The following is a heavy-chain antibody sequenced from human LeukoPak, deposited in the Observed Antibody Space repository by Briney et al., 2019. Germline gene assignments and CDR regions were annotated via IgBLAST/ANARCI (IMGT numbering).Heavy chain of an antibody. D-gene: IGHD2-15*01. Sequence: ASVKVSCKASGYTFTSYGISWVRQAPGQGLEWMGWISAYNGNTNYAQKLQGRVTMTTDTSTRTAYMELSSLRSEDTAVYYCALNSLGYCSGGSCFTHYYFDYWGQGTLVTVSS. CDR3: ALNSLGYCSGGSCFTHYYFDY. J-gene: IGHJ4*02. CDR2: ISAYNGNT. V-gene: IGHV1-18*04. CDR1: GYTFTSYG.